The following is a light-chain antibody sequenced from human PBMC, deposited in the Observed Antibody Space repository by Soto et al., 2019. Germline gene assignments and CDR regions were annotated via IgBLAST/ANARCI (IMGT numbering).Light chain of an antibody. CDR2: DVS. V-gene: IGLV2-14*01. J-gene: IGLJ1*01. CDR1: SSDVGGYKY. CDR3: SSYTTTRSYV. Sequence: QSALTQPASVSGSPGQSITISCTGTSSDVGGYKYVSWYQQHPDKAPQLMIYDVSNRPSGVSSRFSGSKSGNTASLTISGLQAEDEADYYCSSYTTTRSYVFGTGTKLTV.